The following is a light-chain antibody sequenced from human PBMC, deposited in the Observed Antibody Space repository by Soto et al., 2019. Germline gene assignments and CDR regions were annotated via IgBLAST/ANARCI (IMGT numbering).Light chain of an antibody. CDR3: QQYGGSPIT. J-gene: IGKJ5*01. CDR2: GAS. V-gene: IGKV3-20*01. Sequence: EVVFTPSPGTLSFSPWDRATLPCGASQSVTSKLAWYQQKPGQAPRLLISGASNRATGIPDRFSGSGSGTDFTLTISRLEPDDFALYFCQQYGGSPITFGLGTRLEIK. CDR1: QSVTSK.